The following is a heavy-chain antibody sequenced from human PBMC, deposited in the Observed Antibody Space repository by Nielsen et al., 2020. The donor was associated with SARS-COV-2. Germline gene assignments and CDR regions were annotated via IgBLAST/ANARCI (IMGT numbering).Heavy chain of an antibody. CDR1: GGSISSSNW. CDR3: ARGLPAFVGQSDTVVGYYMDV. CDR2: IYHSGST. V-gene: IGHV4-4*02. D-gene: IGHD1-26*01. J-gene: IGHJ6*03. Sequence: SETLSLTCAVSGGSISSSNWWSWVRQPPGKGLEWIGEIYHSGSTNYNPSLKSRVTISVDKSKNQFSLKLSSVTAADTAVYYCARGLPAFVGQSDTVVGYYMDVWGKGTTVTVSS.